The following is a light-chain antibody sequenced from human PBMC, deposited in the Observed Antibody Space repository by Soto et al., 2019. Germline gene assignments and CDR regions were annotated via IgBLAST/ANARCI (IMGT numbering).Light chain of an antibody. V-gene: IGLV2-14*02. Sequence: QSALTQPASVSGSPGQSISISCTGTSSDVGKYKFVSWYQQHPGKAPKLILYEVTQRPSGVPDRFSGSKSGTSAFLAISGLRSEDEADYYCAAWDDSLTGHYVFGTGTKLTVL. CDR3: AAWDDSLTGHYV. CDR1: SSDVGKYKF. J-gene: IGLJ1*01. CDR2: EVT.